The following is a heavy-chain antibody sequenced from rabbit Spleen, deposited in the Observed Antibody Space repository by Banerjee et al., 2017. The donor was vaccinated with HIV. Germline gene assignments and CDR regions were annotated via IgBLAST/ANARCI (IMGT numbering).Heavy chain of an antibody. D-gene: IGHD1-1*01. CDR1: GIDFSSYG. Sequence: QSLEESGGDLVKPGASLTLTCTASGIDFSSYGITWVRQAPGKGLEWIASMATSGTTYYANWAKGRFTISKTSSTTVTLQMTSLTAADTATYFCARDLADVIGWNLDLWGPGTLVTVS. CDR2: MATSGTT. V-gene: IGHV1S40*01. CDR3: ARDLADVIGWNLDL. J-gene: IGHJ4*01.